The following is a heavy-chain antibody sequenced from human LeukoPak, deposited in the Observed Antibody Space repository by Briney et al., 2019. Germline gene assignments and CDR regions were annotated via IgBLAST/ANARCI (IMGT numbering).Heavy chain of an antibody. V-gene: IGHV3-11*05. CDR1: GFTFSDYY. CDR3: AKDRVTTVTSFFSQFDY. CDR2: ISSSSSYT. D-gene: IGHD4-17*01. J-gene: IGHJ4*02. Sequence: PGGSLRLSCAASGFTFSDYYMSWIRQAPGKGLEWVSYISSSSSYTNYADSVKGRFTISRDNAKNLLYLQMNSLRAEDTAVYYCAKDRVTTVTSFFSQFDYWGQGTLVTVSS.